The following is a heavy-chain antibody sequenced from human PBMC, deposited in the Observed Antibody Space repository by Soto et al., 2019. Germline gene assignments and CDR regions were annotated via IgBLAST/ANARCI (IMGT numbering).Heavy chain of an antibody. J-gene: IGHJ6*02. D-gene: IGHD6-13*01. V-gene: IGHV4-34*01. CDR2: INHSGST. CDR3: ARGPIRSGSSWYGYGMDV. Sequence: SETLSLTCAVYGGSFSGYYWSWIRQPPGKGLEWIGEINHSGSTNYNPTLKSRVTISVDTSKNQFSLKLSSVTAADTAVYYCARGPIRSGSSWYGYGMDVWGQGTTVTVSS. CDR1: GGSFSGYY.